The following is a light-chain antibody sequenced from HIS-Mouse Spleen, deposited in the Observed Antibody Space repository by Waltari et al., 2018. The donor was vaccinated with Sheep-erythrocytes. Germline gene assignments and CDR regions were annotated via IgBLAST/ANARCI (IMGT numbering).Light chain of an antibody. CDR3: MQALQTPLT. Sequence: DIVMTQSPLSLPVTPGEPASISCRSSQSLLHSNGYNYLDWYLQKPGQSPQLLSYLGSNRASGVPDRFSGSGSGTEFTLKISRVEAEDVGVYYCMQALQTPLTFGQGTKLEIK. V-gene: IGKV2-28*01. CDR2: LGS. J-gene: IGKJ2*01. CDR1: QSLLHSNGYNY.